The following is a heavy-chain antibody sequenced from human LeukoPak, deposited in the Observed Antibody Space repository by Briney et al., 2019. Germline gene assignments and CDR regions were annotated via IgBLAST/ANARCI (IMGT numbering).Heavy chain of an antibody. D-gene: IGHD1-14*01. J-gene: IGHJ5*02. CDR1: GGSFRGYY. CDR2: INHSGST. V-gene: IGHV4-34*01. CDR3: ARETVNGNWFDP. Sequence: SETLSLTCAVYGGSFRGYYWSWIRQPPGKGLEWIGEINHSGSTNYNPSLKSRVTISLDTSKNQFSLKLSSVTAADTAVYYCARETVNGNWFDPWGQGTLVTVSS.